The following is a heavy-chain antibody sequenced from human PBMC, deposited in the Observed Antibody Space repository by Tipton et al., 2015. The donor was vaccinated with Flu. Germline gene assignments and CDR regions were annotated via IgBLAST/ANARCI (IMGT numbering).Heavy chain of an antibody. CDR2: IYHSGST. V-gene: IGHV4-38-2*02. D-gene: IGHD6-19*01. Sequence: LRLSCTVSGYSISSGYYWGWIRQPPGKGLEWIGSIYHSGSTYYNPSLKSRVTISVDTSKNQFSLKLSSVTAADTAVYYCARDLGGQSSGWKGPFDYWGQGTLVTVSS. CDR3: ARDLGGQSSGWKGPFDY. J-gene: IGHJ4*02. CDR1: GYSISSGYY.